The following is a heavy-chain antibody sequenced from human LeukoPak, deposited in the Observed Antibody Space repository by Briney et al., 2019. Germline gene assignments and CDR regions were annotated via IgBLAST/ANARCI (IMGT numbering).Heavy chain of an antibody. J-gene: IGHJ6*02. V-gene: IGHV3-23*01. Sequence: PGGSLRLSCAASGFTFSSYAMSWVRRAPGKGLEWVSAISGSGGNTYYADSVKGRFTISRDNSKNTLYLQMNSLRAEDTAVYYCAKGKTVARYYYGMDVWGQGSTVTVSS. D-gene: IGHD4-23*01. CDR2: ISGSGGNT. CDR3: AKGKTVARYYYGMDV. CDR1: GFTFSSYA.